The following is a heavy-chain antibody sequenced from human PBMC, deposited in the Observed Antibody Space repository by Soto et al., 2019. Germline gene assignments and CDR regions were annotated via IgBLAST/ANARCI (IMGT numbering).Heavy chain of an antibody. CDR1: GGTFSSYA. J-gene: IGHJ6*02. V-gene: IGHV1-69*13. CDR2: IIPIFGTA. D-gene: IGHD1-20*01. Sequence: SVKVSCKASGGTFSSYAISWVRQAPGQGLEWMGGIIPIFGTANYAQKFQGRVTITADESTSTAYMELSSLRSEDTAVYYCASPHNWNSYYHSYGMDVWGQGTTVTVSS. CDR3: ASPHNWNSYYHSYGMDV.